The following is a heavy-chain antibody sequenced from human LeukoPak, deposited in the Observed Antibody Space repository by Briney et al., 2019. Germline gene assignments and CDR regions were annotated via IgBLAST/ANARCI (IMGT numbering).Heavy chain of an antibody. D-gene: IGHD3-9*01. CDR1: GFTFSSYW. CDR2: INTDGSTT. V-gene: IGHV3-74*01. J-gene: IGHJ4*02. CDR3: AKDNTLYLDY. Sequence: GGSLRLSCAASGFTFSSYWMHWVRQAPGKGLVWVLRINTDGSTTSYADPVKGRFTISRDNSKNTLYLQMNSLRAEDTAVYYCAKDNTLYLDYWGQGTLVTVSS.